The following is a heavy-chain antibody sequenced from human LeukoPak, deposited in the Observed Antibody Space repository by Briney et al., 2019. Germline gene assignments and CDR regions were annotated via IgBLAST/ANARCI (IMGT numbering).Heavy chain of an antibody. CDR3: ARDFKYRIAAAGSP. D-gene: IGHD6-13*01. CDR2: ISAYNGNT. J-gene: IGHJ5*02. CDR1: GYTFTSYG. Sequence: ASVKVSCKASGYTFTSYGISWVRQAPGQGLEWMGWISAYNGNTNYAQKLQGRVTMTTDTSTSTAYMELRSLRSDDTAVYYCARDFKYRIAAAGSPWGQGTLVTVSS. V-gene: IGHV1-18*01.